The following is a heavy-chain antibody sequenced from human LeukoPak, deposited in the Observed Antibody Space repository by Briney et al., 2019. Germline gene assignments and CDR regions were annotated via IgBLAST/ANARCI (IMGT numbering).Heavy chain of an antibody. V-gene: IGHV1-69*13. D-gene: IGHD2-15*01. CDR3: ASRYCSGGSCSPYSGSYYGMDV. CDR2: IIPIFGTA. Sequence: ASVKVSCKASGGTFSSYAISWVRQARGQGLEWMGGIIPIFGTANYAQKFQGRVTITADESTSTAYMELSSLRSEDTAVYYCASRYCSGGSCSPYSGSYYGMDVWGQGTTVTVSS. CDR1: GGTFSSYA. J-gene: IGHJ6*02.